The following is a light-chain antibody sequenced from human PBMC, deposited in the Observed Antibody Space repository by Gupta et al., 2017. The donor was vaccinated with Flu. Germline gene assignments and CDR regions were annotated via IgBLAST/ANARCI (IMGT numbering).Light chain of an antibody. J-gene: IGKJ4*01. CDR1: QDISDY. CDR2: DAS. Sequence: DIQMTQSPSSLSASVGDRVTITCQASQDISDYLVWYQHKPGKAPQLLIYDASNLQTGVPSRFTGSGSGTHFTFTITSLQPEDIATYYCQQDDNLPLTFGHGTKVEI. V-gene: IGKV1-33*01. CDR3: QQDDNLPLT.